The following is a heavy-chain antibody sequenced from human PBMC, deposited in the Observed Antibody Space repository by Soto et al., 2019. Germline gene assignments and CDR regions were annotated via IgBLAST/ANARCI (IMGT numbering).Heavy chain of an antibody. V-gene: IGHV3-30*18. J-gene: IGHJ6*03. CDR2: ISYDGSNK. CDR1: GFTFSSYG. CDR3: AKVGRQLVRIHYYYYMDV. Sequence: GGSLRLSCAASGFTFSSYGMHWVRQAPGKGLEWVAVISYDGSNKYYADSVKGRFTISRDNSKNTLYLQMNSLRAEDTAVYYCAKVGRQLVRIHYYYYMDVWGKGTTVTVSS. D-gene: IGHD6-13*01.